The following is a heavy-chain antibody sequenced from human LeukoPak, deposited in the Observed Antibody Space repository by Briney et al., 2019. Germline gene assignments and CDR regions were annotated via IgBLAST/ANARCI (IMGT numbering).Heavy chain of an antibody. D-gene: IGHD6-13*01. J-gene: IGHJ4*02. CDR2: IYSGGST. CDR3: ARGYSSSWDYYFDY. Sequence: PGGSLRLSCAASGFTVSSNYMSWVRQAPGKGLEWVSVIYSGGSTYYADSAKGRFTISRDNSKNTLYLQMNSLRAEDTAVYYCARGYSSSWDYYFDYWGQGTLVTVSS. CDR1: GFTVSSNY. V-gene: IGHV3-66*01.